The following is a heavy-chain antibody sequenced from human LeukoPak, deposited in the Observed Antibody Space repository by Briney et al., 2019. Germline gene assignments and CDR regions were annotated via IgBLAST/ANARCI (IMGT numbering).Heavy chain of an antibody. D-gene: IGHD6-13*01. CDR3: ARDLGYSDAFDI. V-gene: IGHV1-2*02. J-gene: IGHJ3*02. CDR1: GYTFTGYY. Sequence: ASVKLSCKASGYTFTGYYMHWVRQAPGQGLEWMGWINPNSGGTNYAEKFQGRVTITRDTSISTAYMELSRLRSDDTAVYYCARDLGYSDAFDIWGQGTMVTVSS. CDR2: INPNSGGT.